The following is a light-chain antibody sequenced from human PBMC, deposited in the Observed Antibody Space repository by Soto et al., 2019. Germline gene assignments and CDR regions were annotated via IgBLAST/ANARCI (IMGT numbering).Light chain of an antibody. J-gene: IGLJ2*01. V-gene: IGLV1-44*01. CDR2: TND. Sequence: QSVLTQPPSASGIPGQRVTISCSGSSSNIGSKTVNWYQQLPGTAPKVLIHTNDHRPSAVPDRFSCSTTGTTTSPAISCLQSDDEADYYCSAWYNSLSGVVFGGGTKLTVL. CDR3: SAWYNSLSGVV. CDR1: SSNIGSKT.